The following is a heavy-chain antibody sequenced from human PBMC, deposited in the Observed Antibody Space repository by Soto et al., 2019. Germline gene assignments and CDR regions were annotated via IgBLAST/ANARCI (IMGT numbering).Heavy chain of an antibody. J-gene: IGHJ3*02. CDR1: GYTFTNYG. V-gene: IGHV1-18*01. CDR3: ARPITSPEHLYI. Sequence: QVQLVQSGAEVKKPGASVKVSCKASGYTFTNYGISWVRQAPGQGLEWMGWISAYNGNTDYVQKLQGRVTMTTDTSTSTAYMELRRLRSDETAVYYCARPITSPEHLYIWGQGTMVTVSS. D-gene: IGHD3-3*02. CDR2: ISAYNGNT.